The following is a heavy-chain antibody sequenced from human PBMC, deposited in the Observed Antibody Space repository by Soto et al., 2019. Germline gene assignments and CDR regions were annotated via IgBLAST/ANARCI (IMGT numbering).Heavy chain of an antibody. D-gene: IGHD1-26*01. V-gene: IGHV4-59*01. J-gene: IGHJ4*02. CDR3: ARRYGGNFDY. CDR2: IYYSGST. CDR1: GGSISSYY. Sequence: QVQLQESGPGLVKPSETLSLTCTVSGGSISSYYWSWIRQPPGKGLEWIGYIYYSGSTNYNPSLKSRVTISVDRSKNQFSLKLSSETAADTAVYYCARRYGGNFDYWGQGTLVTVSS.